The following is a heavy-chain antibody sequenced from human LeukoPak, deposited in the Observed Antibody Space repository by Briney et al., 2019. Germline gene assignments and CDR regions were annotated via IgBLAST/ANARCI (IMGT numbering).Heavy chain of an antibody. D-gene: IGHD5-18*01. V-gene: IGHV4-61*01. CDR2: IYYSGST. CDR3: ARVVTHWVDWFDP. J-gene: IGHJ5*02. Sequence: PSETLSLTCTVSGYSISSGYYWGWIRQPPGKGLEWIGYIYYSGSTNYNPSLKSRVTISVDTSKNQFSLKLSSVTAADTAVYYCARVVTHWVDWFDPWGQGTLVTVSS. CDR1: GYSISSGYY.